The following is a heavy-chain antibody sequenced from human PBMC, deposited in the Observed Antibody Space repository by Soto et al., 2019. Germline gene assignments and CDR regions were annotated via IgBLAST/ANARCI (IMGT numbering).Heavy chain of an antibody. CDR2: SKSKTEGGTT. CDR1: GFTFSNAW. D-gene: IGHD2-15*01. CDR3: ITDQYGGNFYGRYYYYGMEV. V-gene: IGHV3-15*01. Sequence: PGGSVRLSCAASGFTFSNAWMSWVRQAPGKGREWVGRSKSKTEGGTTDYAAPVTGRVTISRDDSKNTLYGQMNSLKTEDMAVYYCITDQYGGNFYGRYYYYGMEVWGQGTPVTVSS. J-gene: IGHJ6*02.